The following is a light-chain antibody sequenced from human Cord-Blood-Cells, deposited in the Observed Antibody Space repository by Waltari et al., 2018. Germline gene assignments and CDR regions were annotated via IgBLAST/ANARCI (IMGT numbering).Light chain of an antibody. CDR2: RNN. CDR1: SSNIGSNY. Sequence: QSVLTQPPSASGTPGQRVTISCSGSSSNIGSNYVYWYQQRPGTAPKLRIYRNNPRHSGVPDRFSGSKSGTSASLAISGLRSEDEADYYCAAWDDSLSGVFGGGTKLTVL. J-gene: IGLJ3*02. V-gene: IGLV1-47*01. CDR3: AAWDDSLSGV.